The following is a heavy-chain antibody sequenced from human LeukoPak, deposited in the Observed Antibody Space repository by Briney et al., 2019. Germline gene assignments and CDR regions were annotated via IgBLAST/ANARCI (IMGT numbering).Heavy chain of an antibody. CDR1: GFTLSSRW. J-gene: IGHJ4*02. CDR2: INRDGSEK. D-gene: IGHD3-3*01. Sequence: GGSLRLYCVVSGFTLSSRWMMWVRQAPGGGLEWRTNINRDGSEKNYVDSVKGRFTITRDNAENSLYLQMNSLKVEDSAIYYCATYDSWSGYNIAYWGQGTLVTVSS. V-gene: IGHV3-7*03. CDR3: ATYDSWSGYNIAY.